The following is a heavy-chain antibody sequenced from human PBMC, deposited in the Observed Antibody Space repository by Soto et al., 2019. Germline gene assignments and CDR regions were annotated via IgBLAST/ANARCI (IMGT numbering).Heavy chain of an antibody. CDR1: GYTFTSYY. D-gene: IGHD2-2*01. CDR2: INPGCDST. V-gene: IGHV1-46*01. Sequence: ASVRVSCKASGYTFTSYYMHWVRQAPGQGLEWMGIINPGCDSTSYAQKFQGRVSMTRDTSTSTIYMELSSLRYEDTAVYYCARRNCSCTSCFFDYWGQGTLVIV. J-gene: IGHJ4*02. CDR3: ARRNCSCTSCFFDY.